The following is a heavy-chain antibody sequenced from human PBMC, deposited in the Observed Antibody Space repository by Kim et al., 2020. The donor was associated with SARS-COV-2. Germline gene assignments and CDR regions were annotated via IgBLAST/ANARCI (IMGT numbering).Heavy chain of an antibody. CDR1: GDRVSSNSAA. J-gene: IGHJ5*02. CDR2: TYYRPKWYN. Sequence: SQTLSLTCAISGDRVSSNSAAWNWLRQSPSRGLEWLERTYYRPKWYNDYAVSVKSRITINPDTSKNQFSLQLNSVTPEDTAVYYCARDRMSGDNWFDPWGQGTLVTVSS. CDR3: ARDRMSGDNWFDP. V-gene: IGHV6-1*01. D-gene: IGHD2-8*01.